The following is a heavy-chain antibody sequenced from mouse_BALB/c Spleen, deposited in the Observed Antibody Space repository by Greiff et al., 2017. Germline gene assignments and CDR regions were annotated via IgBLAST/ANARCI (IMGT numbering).Heavy chain of an antibody. Sequence: EVKLMESGAELVKPGASVKLSCTASGFNIKDTYMHWVKQRPEQGLEWIGRIDPANGNTKYDPKFQGKATITADTSSNTAYLQLSSLTSEDTAVYYCARTLITTATYEFAYWGQGTLVTVSA. D-gene: IGHD1-2*01. J-gene: IGHJ3*01. V-gene: IGHV14-3*02. CDR3: ARTLITTATYEFAY. CDR2: IDPANGNT. CDR1: GFNIKDTY.